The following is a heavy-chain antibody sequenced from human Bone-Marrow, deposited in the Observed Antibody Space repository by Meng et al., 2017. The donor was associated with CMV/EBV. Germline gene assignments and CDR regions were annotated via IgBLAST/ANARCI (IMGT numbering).Heavy chain of an antibody. J-gene: IGHJ5*02. CDR2: INQSGGI. V-gene: IGHV4-34*01. CDR3: ARRPVGYYDSSGYYRTLLHQWFDP. Sequence: SETLSLTCAVYGGSFSDYNWSWIRQPPGKGLEWIGEINQSGGIYYNPTLKSRLAISLDTSTNQFSLKLSSVTAADTAVYYCARRPVGYYDSSGYYRTLLHQWFDPWGQGTLVTVSS. D-gene: IGHD3-22*01. CDR1: GGSFSDYN.